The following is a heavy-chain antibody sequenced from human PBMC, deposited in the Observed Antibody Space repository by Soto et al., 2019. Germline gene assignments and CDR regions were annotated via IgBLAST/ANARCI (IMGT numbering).Heavy chain of an antibody. Sequence: GGSLRLSCAASGFTFSSYAMHWVRQAPGKGLEYVSAISSNGGSTYYANSVKGRFTISRDNSKNTLYLQMGSLRAEDMAVYYCARVVNSSQDYFDYWGQGTLVTVSS. CDR1: GFTFSSYA. V-gene: IGHV3-64*01. J-gene: IGHJ4*02. D-gene: IGHD2-21*01. CDR3: ARVVNSSQDYFDY. CDR2: ISSNGGST.